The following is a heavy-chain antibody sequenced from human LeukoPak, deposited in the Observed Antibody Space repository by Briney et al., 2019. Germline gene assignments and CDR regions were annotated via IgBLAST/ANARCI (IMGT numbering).Heavy chain of an antibody. CDR2: IYYSGST. CDR1: DDSITMYY. D-gene: IGHD3-10*01. J-gene: IGHJ5*02. Sequence: SETLSLTCTVSDDSITMYYWTWIRQPPGKGLEWIGYIYYSGSTNYKPSLKSRVTISVDTSKNQFSLKLNSVTAADTAVYYCARGGYYGSGNDFRFDPWGQGTLVTASS. CDR3: ARGGYYGSGNDFRFDP. V-gene: IGHV4-59*01.